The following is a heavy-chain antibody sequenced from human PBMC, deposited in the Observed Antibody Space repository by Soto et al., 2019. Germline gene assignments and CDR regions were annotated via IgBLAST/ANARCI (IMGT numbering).Heavy chain of an antibody. CDR1: GFTFSSYA. V-gene: IGHV3-23*01. CDR2: ISGSGGST. J-gene: IGHJ6*03. Sequence: EVQLLESGGGLVQPGGSLRLSCAASGFTFSSYAMSWVRQAPGKGLEWVSAISGSGGSTYYADSVKGRFTISRDNSKNTLYLQMNSLRAEDTAVYYCANLPPSGVGYYYYYYMDVWGKGTTVTVSS. D-gene: IGHD1-26*01. CDR3: ANLPPSGVGYYYYYYMDV.